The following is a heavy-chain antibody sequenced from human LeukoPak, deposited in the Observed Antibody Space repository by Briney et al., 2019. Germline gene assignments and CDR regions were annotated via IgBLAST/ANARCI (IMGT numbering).Heavy chain of an antibody. CDR2: IIPILGIA. D-gene: IGHD3-9*01. CDR3: ARDPPYYDILTDLGENWFDP. Sequence: SVKVSCKASGGTFSSYAISWVRQAPGQGLEWMGRIIPILGIANYAQKFQGRVTITAGKSTSTAYMELSSLRSEDTAVYYCARDPPYYDILTDLGENWFDPWGQGTLVTVSS. V-gene: IGHV1-69*04. CDR1: GGTFSSYA. J-gene: IGHJ5*02.